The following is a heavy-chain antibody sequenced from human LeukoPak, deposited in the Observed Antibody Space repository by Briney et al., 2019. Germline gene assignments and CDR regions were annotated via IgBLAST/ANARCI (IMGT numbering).Heavy chain of an antibody. CDR3: ARGTAVAAPQFDY. CDR2: IYYSGST. CDR1: GGSISSYD. D-gene: IGHD6-19*01. Sequence: SETLSLTCTVSGGSISSYDWSWIRQPPGKGLEWIGYIYYSGSTNYNPSLKSRVTISVDTSKNQFSLKLSSVTAADTAVYYCARGTAVAAPQFDYWGQGTLVTVSS. J-gene: IGHJ4*02. V-gene: IGHV4-59*01.